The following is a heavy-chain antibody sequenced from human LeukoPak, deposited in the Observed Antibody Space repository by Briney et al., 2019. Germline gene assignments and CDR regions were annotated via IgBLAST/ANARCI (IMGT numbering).Heavy chain of an antibody. J-gene: IGHJ3*02. CDR2: IYPGDSDT. Sequence: GESLKISCKGSGYSFTSYRIGWVRQMPGKGLEWMGIIYPGDSDTRYSPSFQGQVTISADKSISTAYLQWSSLKASDTAMYYCARLSADDYDFWSGYLNALDIWGQGTMVTVSS. V-gene: IGHV5-51*01. CDR1: GYSFTSYR. D-gene: IGHD3-3*01. CDR3: ARLSADDYDFWSGYLNALDI.